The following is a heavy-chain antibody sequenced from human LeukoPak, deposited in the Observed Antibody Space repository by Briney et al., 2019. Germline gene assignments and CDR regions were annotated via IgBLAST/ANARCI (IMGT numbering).Heavy chain of an antibody. CDR1: GGSISNSNYF. J-gene: IGHJ6*03. V-gene: IGHV4-39*01. CDR3: ARTYYFFYMDV. Sequence: SETLSLTCTVSGGSISNSNYFWGWIRQPPGKGLEWFGSIYYSGSTYYNPSLKSRVTMSVDTSNYQFSLKLSSVTAADTAVYYCARTYYFFYMDVWGKGTTVTVSS. CDR2: IYYSGST.